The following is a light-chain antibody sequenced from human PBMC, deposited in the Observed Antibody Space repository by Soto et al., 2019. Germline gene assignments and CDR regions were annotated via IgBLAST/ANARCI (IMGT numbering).Light chain of an antibody. CDR1: QSVSSY. J-gene: IGKJ1*01. V-gene: IGKV3-20*01. CDR3: QQYDTSPAWT. Sequence: EIVLTQSPATLSLSPGERATLSCRASQSVSSYLAWYQQKPGQAPRLLIYDASNRATGIPDRFSGSGSGTDFTLSISRLEPEDFAVYYCQQYDTSPAWTFGQGTKVDIK. CDR2: DAS.